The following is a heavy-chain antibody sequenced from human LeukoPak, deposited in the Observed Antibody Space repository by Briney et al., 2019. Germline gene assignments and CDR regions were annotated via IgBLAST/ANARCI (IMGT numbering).Heavy chain of an antibody. CDR2: IYYSGST. D-gene: IGHD6-13*01. Sequence: PSETLSLTCTVSGGSISSSSYYWGWIRQPPGKGLEWIGSIYYSGSTYYNPSLKSRVTISVDTSKNQFSLKLSSVTAADTAVYYCARAAGYSSSWYWFDPWGQGTLVTVSS. CDR1: GGSISSSSYY. V-gene: IGHV4-39*07. J-gene: IGHJ5*02. CDR3: ARAAGYSSSWYWFDP.